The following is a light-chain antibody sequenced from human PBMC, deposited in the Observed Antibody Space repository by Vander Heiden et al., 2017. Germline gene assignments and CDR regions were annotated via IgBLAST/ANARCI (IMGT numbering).Light chain of an antibody. CDR1: SSNIGSSY. CDR3: VAWDDSLSGYV. CDR2: RND. J-gene: IGLJ1*01. Sequence: QSVLTQPPSASGTTGKKVTFSCSGSSSNIGSSYVYWYRQLPGTAPKLLIYRNDQRPSGVPDRFSASKSGTSASLAISGLRSEDEAEYYCVAWDDSLSGYVFGRGTKVTVL. V-gene: IGLV1-47*01.